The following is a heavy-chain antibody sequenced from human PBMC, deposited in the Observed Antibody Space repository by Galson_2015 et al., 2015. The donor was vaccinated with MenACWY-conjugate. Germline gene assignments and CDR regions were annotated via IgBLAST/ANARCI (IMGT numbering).Heavy chain of an antibody. D-gene: IGHD6-13*01. CDR2: IGTGGSST. V-gene: IGHV3-23*01. CDR1: GFTFNNYA. Sequence: SLRLSCAASGFTFNNYAMSWVRQAPGKGLEWVAAIGTGGSSTYYADSVRGRFTISSDNSKNTLSLQMNSLRVEDTAMYYCVKGRSPSGHSGSWFSGADAFDSWGRGTVVTVSS. CDR3: VKGRSPSGHSGSWFSGADAFDS. J-gene: IGHJ3*01.